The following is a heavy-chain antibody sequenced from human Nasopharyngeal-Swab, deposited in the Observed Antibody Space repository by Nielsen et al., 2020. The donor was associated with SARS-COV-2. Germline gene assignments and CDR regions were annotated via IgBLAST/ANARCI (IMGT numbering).Heavy chain of an antibody. V-gene: IGHV2-70*11. CDR2: IDWDDDK. CDR1: GGSISSYYW. Sequence: TLSLTCTVSGGSISSYYWSWIRQPPGKALEWLARIDWDDDKYYSTSLKTRLTISKDTSKNQVVLTMTNMDPVDTATYYCARSFGAGRYYYYGMDVWGQGTTVTVSS. J-gene: IGHJ6*02. D-gene: IGHD3-3*01. CDR3: ARSFGAGRYYYYGMDV.